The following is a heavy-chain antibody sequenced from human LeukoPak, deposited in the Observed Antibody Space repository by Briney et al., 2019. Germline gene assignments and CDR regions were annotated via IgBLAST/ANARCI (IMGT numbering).Heavy chain of an antibody. V-gene: IGHV1-2*02. CDR3: ARVRVGGMIVEPGDAFDI. Sequence: ASVTVSFKSSAYTFTVYYMHRVRQAPAQGLERKGCINPNSGGTIYAQKFQGRVTMTRDTSISTAYMELSRLRSDDTAVYYCARVRVGGMIVEPGDAFDIWGQGAMVTVSS. J-gene: IGHJ3*02. D-gene: IGHD3-22*01. CDR1: AYTFTVYY. CDR2: INPNSGGT.